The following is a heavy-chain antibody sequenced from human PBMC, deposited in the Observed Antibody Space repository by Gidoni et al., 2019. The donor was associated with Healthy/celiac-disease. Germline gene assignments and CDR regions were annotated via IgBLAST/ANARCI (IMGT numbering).Heavy chain of an antibody. J-gene: IGHJ5*02. CDR1: GFTFSSYS. CDR3: GVTGTTREIWFDP. D-gene: IGHD1-7*01. Sequence: EVQLVESGGGLVKPGGSLRLSCAASGFTFSSYSMNWVRQAPGKGLEWVSSISSSSSYIYYADSVKGRFTISRDNAKNSLYLQMNSLRAEDTAVYYCGVTGTTREIWFDPWGQGTLVTVSS. CDR2: ISSSSSYI. V-gene: IGHV3-21*01.